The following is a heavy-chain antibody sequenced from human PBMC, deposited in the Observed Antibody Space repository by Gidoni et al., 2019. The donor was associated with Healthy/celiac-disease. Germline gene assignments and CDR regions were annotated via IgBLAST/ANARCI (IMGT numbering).Heavy chain of an antibody. CDR1: GGSISSGGYY. J-gene: IGHJ6*02. D-gene: IGHD2-15*01. V-gene: IGHV4-31*03. CDR3: ARGVVVTWYYYYGMDV. CDR2: IYYSGST. Sequence: QVQLQESGPGLVKPSQTLSLTCPVSGGSISSGGYYWSWIRQHPGKGLEWIGYIYYSGSTYYNPSLKSRVTISVDTSKNQFSLKLSSVTAADTAVYYCARGVVVTWYYYYGMDVWGQGTTVTVSS.